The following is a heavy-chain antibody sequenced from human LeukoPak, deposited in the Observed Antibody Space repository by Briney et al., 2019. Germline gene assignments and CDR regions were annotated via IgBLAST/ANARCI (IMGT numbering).Heavy chain of an antibody. CDR2: INHSGST. CDR3: ARGIMGCPNY. D-gene: IGHD2-15*01. CDR1: GGSFSGYY. J-gene: IGHJ4*02. V-gene: IGHV4-34*01. Sequence: SETLSLICAVYGGSFSGYYWSWIRQPPGKGLEWIGEINHSGSTNYNPSLKSRVTISVDTSENQFSLKLSSVTAADTAVYYCARGIMGCPNYWGQGTLVTVSS.